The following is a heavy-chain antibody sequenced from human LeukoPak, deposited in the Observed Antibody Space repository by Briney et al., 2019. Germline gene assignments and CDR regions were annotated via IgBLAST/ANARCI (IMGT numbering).Heavy chain of an antibody. D-gene: IGHD7-27*01. CDR3: AKDGGLWVSAHWGDS. CDR1: GFTFSSYT. Sequence: GGSLRLSCAASGFTFSSYTMSWVRQAPGKGLEWVSTITTSDGNTYYADSVKGRFTVSRDNSKNTLYPQMNSLRAEDTAVYYCAKDGGLWVSAHWGDSWGRGTLVTVSS. V-gene: IGHV3-23*01. J-gene: IGHJ4*02. CDR2: ITTSDGNT.